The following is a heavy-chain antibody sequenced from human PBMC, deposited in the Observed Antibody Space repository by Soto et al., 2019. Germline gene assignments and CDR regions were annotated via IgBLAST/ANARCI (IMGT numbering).Heavy chain of an antibody. J-gene: IGHJ6*02. V-gene: IGHV3-13*04. CDR3: ARLGFRGMIAALDA. CDR1: GFTFSGHD. Sequence: EVQLVESGGGLAQPGGSLRLSCVTSGFTFSGHDMHWVRQAPGKGLEWVSAFGAADVTHYAGSVEGRFVITRDNRRNGLYFQMNNLGIGDPAVYFGARLGFRGMIAALDARARGTSVTV. CDR2: FGAADVT. D-gene: IGHD3-16*01.